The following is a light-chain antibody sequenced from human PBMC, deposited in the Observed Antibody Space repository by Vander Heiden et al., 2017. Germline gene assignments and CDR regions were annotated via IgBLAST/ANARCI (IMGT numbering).Light chain of an antibody. J-gene: IGLJ1*01. CDR3: QAWDQYCYV. Sequence: YEVTQTPSLSVTPGQTVSISCSGNRLGRQYVSWYQQKPGQSPVLVVFENDKRPAGIPERFSGSYSENTATLVISGTQTIDEADYYCQAWDQYCYVFGPGTRVSVL. CDR2: END. CDR1: RLGRQY. V-gene: IGLV3-1*01.